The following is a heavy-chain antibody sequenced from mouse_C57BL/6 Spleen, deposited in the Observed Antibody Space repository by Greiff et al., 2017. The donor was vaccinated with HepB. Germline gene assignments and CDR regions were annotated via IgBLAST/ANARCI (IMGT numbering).Heavy chain of an antibody. CDR3: AREGLFYGSEAMDY. V-gene: IGHV1-66*01. CDR2: IYPGSGNT. Sequence: QVQLKQSGPELVKPGASVKISCKASGYSFTSYYIHWVKQRPGQGLEWIGWIYPGSGNTKYNEKFKGKATLTADTSSSTAYMQLSSLTSEDSAVYYCAREGLFYGSEAMDYWGQGTSVTVSS. J-gene: IGHJ4*01. D-gene: IGHD1-1*01. CDR1: GYSFTSYY.